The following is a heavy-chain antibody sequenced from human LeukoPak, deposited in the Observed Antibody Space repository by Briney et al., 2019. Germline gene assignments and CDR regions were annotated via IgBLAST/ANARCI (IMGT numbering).Heavy chain of an antibody. CDR1: GFPLRNYV. CDR2: ISTSGATT. D-gene: IGHD3-22*01. J-gene: IGHJ3*02. V-gene: IGHV3-23*01. CDR3: ASHFYDTTGYRRDAFDI. Sequence: GGSLRLSCAASGFPLRNYVMSWVRQAPGKGLEWVSRISTSGATTYYSDSVKGRFTISRDNSKNTLDMQMNSLRADDTAVYYCASHFYDTTGYRRDAFDIWGQGTTVTVSS.